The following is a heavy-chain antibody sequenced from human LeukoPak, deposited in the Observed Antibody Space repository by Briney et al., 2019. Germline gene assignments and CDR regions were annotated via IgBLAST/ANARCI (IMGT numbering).Heavy chain of an antibody. J-gene: IGHJ5*02. CDR1: GFTFSSYE. D-gene: IGHD2-15*01. CDR3: ARAGLVVVVAATLSWFDP. Sequence: AGGSLRLSCAASGFTFSSYEMNWVRQAPGKGLEWVSSISSSSSYIYYADSVKGRFTISRDNAKNSLYLQMNSLRAEDTAVYYCARAGLVVVVAATLSWFDPWGQGTLVTVSS. V-gene: IGHV3-21*01. CDR2: ISSSSSYI.